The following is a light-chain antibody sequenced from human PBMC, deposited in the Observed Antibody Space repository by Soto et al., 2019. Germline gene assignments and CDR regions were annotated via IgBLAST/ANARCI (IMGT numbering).Light chain of an antibody. J-gene: IGKJ5*01. CDR1: QGISSY. CDR3: QHLNIYPIT. CDR2: VAS. Sequence: DIQLTQSPSFLSASVGDRVTITCRARQGISSYLAWYQQKPGKAPKLMIYVASTLQSGVPSRFSVSGSGTELTLIRSILQPEDFATYYFQHLNIYPITCGQGTRLEIK. V-gene: IGKV1-9*01.